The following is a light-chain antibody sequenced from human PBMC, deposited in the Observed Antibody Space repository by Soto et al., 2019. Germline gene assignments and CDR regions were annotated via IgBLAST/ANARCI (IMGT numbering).Light chain of an antibody. J-gene: IGKJ4*01. CDR2: WAS. Sequence: DIVMTQSPDSLAVSLGERATINCKSSQSVLYSSNNKNYLAWYQQKPGQPPKLLIYWASTRESGVPDRFSGNGSVTDSTLTISSLQAEDVAVYYCQQYYSRPLTFGGGTKVEIK. CDR1: QSVLYSSNNKNY. V-gene: IGKV4-1*01. CDR3: QQYYSRPLT.